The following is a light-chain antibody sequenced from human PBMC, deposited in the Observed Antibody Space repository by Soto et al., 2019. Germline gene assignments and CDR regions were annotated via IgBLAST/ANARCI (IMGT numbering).Light chain of an antibody. V-gene: IGLV4-60*02. Sequence: QAVVTQSSSASASLGSSVKLTCTLSSGHSSYIIAWHQQQPGKAPRYLMKLEGSGSYNKGSGVPDRFSGSSSGADRYLTIYNLQFEDEADYYCETWDSNIHWVFGGGTKLTVL. CDR3: ETWDSNIHWV. CDR1: SGHSSYI. CDR2: LEGSGSY. J-gene: IGLJ3*02.